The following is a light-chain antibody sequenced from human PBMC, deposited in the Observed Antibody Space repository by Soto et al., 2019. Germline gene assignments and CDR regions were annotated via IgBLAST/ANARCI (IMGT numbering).Light chain of an antibody. CDR1: SGHSSYI. CDR3: ETWDSNTRV. Sequence: QLVLTQSSSASASLGSSVKLTCTLSSGHSSYIIAWHQQQPGKAPRYLMKLEGSGSYNKGSGVPDRFSGSSSGADRYLTISNLQFEDAADYYCETWDSNTRVFGGGTQLTVL. J-gene: IGLJ3*02. V-gene: IGLV4-60*02. CDR2: LEGSGSY.